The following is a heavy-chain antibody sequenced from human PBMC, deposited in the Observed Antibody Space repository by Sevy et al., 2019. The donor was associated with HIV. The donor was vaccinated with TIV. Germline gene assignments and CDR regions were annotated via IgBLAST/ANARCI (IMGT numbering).Heavy chain of an antibody. CDR3: ARYMGSGTSFDY. CDR1: GGSITNYY. CDR2: IHSSGNT. V-gene: IGHV4-59*13. J-gene: IGHJ4*02. Sequence: SETLSLTCTVSGGSITNYYWGWIRQPPGMRLEWTGYIHSSGNTNSNPSLKSRVTISVDTSKNQFSLNLNSVTAADTAVYYYARYMGSGTSFDYWGQGTLVTVSS. D-gene: IGHD6-13*01.